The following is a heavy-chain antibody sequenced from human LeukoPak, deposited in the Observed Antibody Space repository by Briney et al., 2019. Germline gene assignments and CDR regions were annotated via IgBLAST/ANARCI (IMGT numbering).Heavy chain of an antibody. D-gene: IGHD2-15*01. CDR1: GGSINNNY. CDR3: ARGGQYSGY. J-gene: IGHJ4*02. Sequence: SETLSLTCTVSGGSINNNYWSWIRQPPKKGLEWIGYIYYSGSTNYNPALKSRVTMSVDTSKNQVSLKLSSVTPADTAVYYRARGGQYSGYWGQGTLVTVSS. V-gene: IGHV4-59*01. CDR2: IYYSGST.